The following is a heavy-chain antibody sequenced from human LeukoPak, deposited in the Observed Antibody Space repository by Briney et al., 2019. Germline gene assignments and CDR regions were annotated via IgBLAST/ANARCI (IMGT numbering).Heavy chain of an antibody. Sequence: PSETLSLTCAVYGGSFSGYYWSWIRQPPGKGLEWIGEINHSGSTNYNPSLKSRVTISVDTSKNQFSLKLSSVTAADTAVYYCARGVGSRYCYDSSGSHHDYWGQGTLVTVSS. D-gene: IGHD3-22*01. CDR3: ARGVGSRYCYDSSGSHHDY. CDR1: GGSFSGYY. J-gene: IGHJ4*02. V-gene: IGHV4-34*01. CDR2: INHSGST.